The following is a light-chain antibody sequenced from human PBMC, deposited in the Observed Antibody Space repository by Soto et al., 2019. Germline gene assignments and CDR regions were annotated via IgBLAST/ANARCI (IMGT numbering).Light chain of an antibody. CDR2: GNS. J-gene: IGLJ1*01. Sequence: QSVLTQPPSVSGAPGQRVTISCTGSSSNIGAGYDVHWYQQLPGTAPKLLIYGNSNRPSGVPDRFSGSKSGTSASLAITGLQAEDEADYYCQPYDSSPSGSHYVCGTGTKVT. CDR1: SSNIGAGYD. V-gene: IGLV1-40*01. CDR3: QPYDSSPSGSHYV.